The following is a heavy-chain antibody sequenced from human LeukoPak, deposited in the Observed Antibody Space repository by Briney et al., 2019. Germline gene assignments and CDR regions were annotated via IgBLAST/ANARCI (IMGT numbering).Heavy chain of an antibody. V-gene: IGHV3-30*18. Sequence: GRSLRLPCAASGFTFSSYGMHWVRQAPGKGLEWVAVISYDGSNKYYADSVKGRFTISRDNSKNTLYLQMNSLRAEDTAVYYCANRPVFYYYDSSGLGHDYWGQGTLVTVSS. D-gene: IGHD3-22*01. CDR1: GFTFSSYG. J-gene: IGHJ4*02. CDR3: ANRPVFYYYDSSGLGHDY. CDR2: ISYDGSNK.